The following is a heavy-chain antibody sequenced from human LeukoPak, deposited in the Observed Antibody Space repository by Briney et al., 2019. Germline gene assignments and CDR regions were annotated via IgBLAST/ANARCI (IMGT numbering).Heavy chain of an antibody. CDR2: ISAYNGNT. D-gene: IGHD4-23*01. J-gene: IGHJ4*02. V-gene: IGHV1-18*01. CDR1: GYTFTSYG. CDR3: ARDNPVAPEDY. Sequence: GESLKISCKASGYTFTSYGISWVRQAPGQGLEWMGWISAYNGNTNYAQKLQGRVTMTTDTSTSTAYMELRSLRSDDTAVYYCARDNPVAPEDYWGQGTLVTVSS.